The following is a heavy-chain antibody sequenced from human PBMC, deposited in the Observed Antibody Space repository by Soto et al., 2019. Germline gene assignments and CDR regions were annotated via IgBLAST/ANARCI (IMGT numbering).Heavy chain of an antibody. CDR2: ISAYNGNT. J-gene: IGHJ3*02. CDR3: ARFISVTVKPSAFDI. Sequence: WASVKVSCKASGYTFTSYGISWVRQAPGQGLEWMGWISAYNGNTNYAQKLQGRVTMTTDTSTSTAYMELRSLRSDDTAVYYCARFISVTVKPSAFDIWGQGTMVTVSS. V-gene: IGHV1-18*01. D-gene: IGHD3-10*01. CDR1: GYTFTSYG.